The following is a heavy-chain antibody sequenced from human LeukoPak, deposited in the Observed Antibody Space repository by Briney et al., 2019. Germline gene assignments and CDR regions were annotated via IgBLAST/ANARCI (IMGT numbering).Heavy chain of an antibody. D-gene: IGHD6-19*01. CDR3: ARDSSSGWFFDC. J-gene: IGHJ4*02. V-gene: IGHV3-48*01. CDR2: ISSSSSTI. CDR1: GFTFSNNN. Sequence: PGGSLRLSCAASGFTFSNNNMNWVRQAPGKGLEWISYISSSSSTIYYADSVKGRFTISRDNAKKSVHLQMYSLRAEDTAIYYCARDSSSGWFFDCWGQGTLVTVSS.